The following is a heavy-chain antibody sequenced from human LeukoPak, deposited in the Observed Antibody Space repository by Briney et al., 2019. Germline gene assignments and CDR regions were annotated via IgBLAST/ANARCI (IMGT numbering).Heavy chain of an antibody. CDR2: ISSSSSNI. V-gene: IGHV3-21*01. CDR1: GFTFSSYS. Sequence: PGGSLRLSCAASGFTFSSYSMNWVRQAPGKGLEWVSSISSSSSNIYYADSVKGRFTISRDNAKNSLYLQMNSLRAEDTAVYYCARDDYYDSSGYGGYFDYWGQGTLVTVSS. J-gene: IGHJ4*02. CDR3: ARDDYYDSSGYGGYFDY. D-gene: IGHD3-22*01.